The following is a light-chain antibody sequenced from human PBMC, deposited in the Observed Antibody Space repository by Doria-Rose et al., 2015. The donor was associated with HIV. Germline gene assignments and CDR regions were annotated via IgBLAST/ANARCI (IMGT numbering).Light chain of an antibody. J-gene: IGLJ1*01. CDR1: SNDVGSYNL. Sequence: QSITISCPGTSNDVGSYNLVSWYQQHPGKAPKLMIYEVNKRPSGVSYRFSGSKSGNTASLTISGLQAEDEADYYCCSYAGTPLVFGSGTKVAVL. CDR3: CSYAGTPLV. V-gene: IGLV2-23*02. CDR2: EVN.